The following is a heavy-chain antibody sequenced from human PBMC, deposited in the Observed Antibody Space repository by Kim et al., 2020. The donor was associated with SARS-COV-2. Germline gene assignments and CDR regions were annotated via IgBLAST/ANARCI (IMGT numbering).Heavy chain of an antibody. V-gene: IGHV3-23*03. CDR2: IYSGGSST. Sequence: GGSLRLSCAASGFTFSSYAMSWVRQAPGKGLEWVSVIYSGGSSTYYAESVRGRFTISRDNSKNTLDLQMNSLRAEDTAVYYCAKDRGAWNDSGMDVWGQGTTVTVSS. CDR3: AKDRGAWNDSGMDV. J-gene: IGHJ6*02. D-gene: IGHD1-1*01. CDR1: GFTFSSYA.